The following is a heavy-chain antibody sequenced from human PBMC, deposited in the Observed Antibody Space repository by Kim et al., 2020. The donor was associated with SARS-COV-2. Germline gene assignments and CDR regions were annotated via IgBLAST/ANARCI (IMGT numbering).Heavy chain of an antibody. D-gene: IGHD1-26*01. CDR3: AKRDSGRSRHFDH. V-gene: IGHV3-9*01. J-gene: IGHJ4*02. Sequence: GGSLRLSCAASGFTFDDYAMHWVRQAPGKGLEWVSGISWNSDTIGYADSLKGRFTISRDNAKNSLYLQMNSLRLEDTALYYCAKRDSGRSRHFDHWGQGPLVTVPT. CDR2: ISWNSDTI. CDR1: GFTFDDYA.